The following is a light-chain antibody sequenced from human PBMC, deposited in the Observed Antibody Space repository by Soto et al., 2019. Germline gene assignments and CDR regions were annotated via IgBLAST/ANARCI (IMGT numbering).Light chain of an antibody. CDR1: SSDVGAYNF. Sequence: QSALTQPASVSGSPGQSITISCTGTSSDVGAYNFVSWYQQHPGKAPKLIFYEASNRPSGVPGRFSGSKSGNTASLTISGLQAADEADYYCSLYTSENTYVFGTGTKLTVL. CDR3: SLYTSENTYV. V-gene: IGLV2-14*01. CDR2: EAS. J-gene: IGLJ1*01.